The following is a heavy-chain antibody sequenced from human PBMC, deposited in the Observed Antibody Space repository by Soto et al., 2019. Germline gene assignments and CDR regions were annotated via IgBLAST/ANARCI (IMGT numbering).Heavy chain of an antibody. CDR3: ARCSLVVVPAPGFDP. Sequence: QVQLQESGPGLVKPSETLSLTCTVSGGSISSGGYYWSWIRQHPGKGLEWIGYIYYSGTTYYNPSLKSRVTISVDTSKNQFSLKSSSVSTADTALYYCARCSLVVVPAPGFDPWGRGTLVTVSS. CDR2: IYYSGTT. CDR1: GGSISSGGYY. D-gene: IGHD2-2*01. J-gene: IGHJ5*02. V-gene: IGHV4-31*03.